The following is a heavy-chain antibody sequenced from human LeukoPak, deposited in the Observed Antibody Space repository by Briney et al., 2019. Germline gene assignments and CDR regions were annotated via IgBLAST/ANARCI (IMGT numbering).Heavy chain of an antibody. CDR2: IYYSGST. CDR3: ARGPSIAVAAPGRYYYYGMDV. Sequence: RPSETLSLTCTVSGGSISSSSYYWGWIRQPPGKGLEWIGSIYYSGSTYYNPSLKSRVTISVDTSKNQFSLKLSSVTAADTAVYYCARGPSIAVAAPGRYYYYGMDVWGQGTTVTVSS. V-gene: IGHV4-39*07. J-gene: IGHJ6*02. D-gene: IGHD6-19*01. CDR1: GGSISSSSYY.